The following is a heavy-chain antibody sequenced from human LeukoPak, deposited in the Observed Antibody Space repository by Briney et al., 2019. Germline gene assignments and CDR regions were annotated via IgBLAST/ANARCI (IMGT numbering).Heavy chain of an antibody. CDR3: AKDRDSSGFAPYFDY. J-gene: IGHJ4*02. CDR2: IGWNSHII. Sequence: PGGSLRLSCAASGFTFNDYAMHWVRQAPGKGLEWFSGIGWNSHIIGYEDSVKGRFTISRDNARNSLSLQMNSLRAEDTAFYYCAKDRDSSGFAPYFDYWGQGILVTVSS. V-gene: IGHV3-9*01. CDR1: GFTFNDYA. D-gene: IGHD3-22*01.